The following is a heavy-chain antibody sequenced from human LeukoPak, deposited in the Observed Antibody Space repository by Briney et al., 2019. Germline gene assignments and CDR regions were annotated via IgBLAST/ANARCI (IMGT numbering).Heavy chain of an antibody. CDR3: ARDQALRYFDWFGLSDAFDI. Sequence: ASVKVSCKASGYTFTSYYMYWVRQAPGQGLEWMGMINPSGGSTSYAQKFQGRVTMTRDTSTSTVYMELSSLRSEDTAVYYCARDQALRYFDWFGLSDAFDIWGQGTMVTVSS. V-gene: IGHV1-46*01. D-gene: IGHD3-9*01. CDR1: GYTFTSYY. J-gene: IGHJ3*02. CDR2: INPSGGST.